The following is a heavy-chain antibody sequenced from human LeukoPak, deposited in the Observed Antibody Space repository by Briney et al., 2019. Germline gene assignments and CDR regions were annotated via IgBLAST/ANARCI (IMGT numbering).Heavy chain of an antibody. Sequence: GGSLRLSCAASGFTVSSNYMSWVRQAPGKGLEWVSVIYSGGSTYYADPVRGRFTISRDNSKNTVNLQMNSLRVEDTAVYYCAREVWDSSGSLDYWGQGSVLTVAS. V-gene: IGHV3-66*01. J-gene: IGHJ4*02. CDR2: IYSGGST. CDR3: AREVWDSSGSLDY. D-gene: IGHD6-19*01. CDR1: GFTVSSNY.